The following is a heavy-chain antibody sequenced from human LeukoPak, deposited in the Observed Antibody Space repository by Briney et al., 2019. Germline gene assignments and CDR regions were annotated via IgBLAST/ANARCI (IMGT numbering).Heavy chain of an antibody. D-gene: IGHD4-23*01. Sequence: PSETLPLTCTVSGGSISSSSYYWSWIRQPPGKGLEWIGYIYDSGSTNYNPSLKSRVTISVDTSKNQFSLKLSSVTAADTAVYYCARDRGRSNSYGGDYWGQGTLVTVSS. V-gene: IGHV4-61*01. CDR2: IYDSGST. J-gene: IGHJ4*02. CDR3: ARDRGRSNSYGGDY. CDR1: GGSISSSSYY.